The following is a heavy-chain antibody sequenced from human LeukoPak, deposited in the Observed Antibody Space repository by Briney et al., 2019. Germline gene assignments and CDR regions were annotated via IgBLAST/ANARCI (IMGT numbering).Heavy chain of an antibody. V-gene: IGHV3-66*02. J-gene: IGHJ4*02. CDR3: ARSWDARLNFDY. CDR2: IYSDGST. D-gene: IGHD1-26*01. Sequence: GGSLRLSCAASGFIVNRNYMNWVRQVPGKGLEWVSVIYSDGSTHYADSVQGRFIISRDNSKNTVGLQMNDLKTEDTAVYYCARSWDARLNFDYWGQGTLDTVSS. CDR1: GFIVNRNY.